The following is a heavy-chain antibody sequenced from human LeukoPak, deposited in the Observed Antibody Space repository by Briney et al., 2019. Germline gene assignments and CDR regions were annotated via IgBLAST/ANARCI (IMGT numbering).Heavy chain of an antibody. J-gene: IGHJ4*02. CDR2: ISSYNGNT. CDR1: DYSLINYG. CDR3: ARASASGMSAFDY. V-gene: IGHV1-18*01. D-gene: IGHD3-10*01. Sequence: ASVKVSLKACDYSLINYGVSWVRPPPGQGLEWMGWISSYNGNTNYAQKLQGRVTMTTDTSTSKAYMELRSLRSDDTAVYYCARASASGMSAFDYWGQGTLVTVSS.